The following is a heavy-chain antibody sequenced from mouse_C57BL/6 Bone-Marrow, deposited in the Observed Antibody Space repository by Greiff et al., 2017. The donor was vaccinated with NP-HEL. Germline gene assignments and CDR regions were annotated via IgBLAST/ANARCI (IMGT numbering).Heavy chain of an antibody. CDR1: GYTFTSYW. D-gene: IGHD1-1*01. J-gene: IGHJ4*01. V-gene: IGHV1-64*01. CDR3: AKDTTVVAPYAMDY. CDR2: IHPNSGST. Sequence: QVQLQQPGAELVKPGASVKLSCKASGYTFTSYWMHWVKQRPGQGLEWIGMIHPNSGSTNYNEKFKSKATLTVDKSSSTAYLQLSSLTSDDSAVYYCAKDTTVVAPYAMDYWGQGTSVTVSS.